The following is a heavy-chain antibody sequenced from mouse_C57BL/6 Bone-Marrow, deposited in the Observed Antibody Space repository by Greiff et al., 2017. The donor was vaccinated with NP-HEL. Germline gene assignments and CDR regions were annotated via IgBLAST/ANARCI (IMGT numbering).Heavy chain of an antibody. CDR1: GYAFSSSW. Sequence: QVQLQQSGPELVKPGASVKISCKASGYAFSSSWMNWVKQRPGKGLKWIGRIYPGDGDTNYNGKFKGKATLTADKSSSTAYMQLSSLTSEDSAVYFCARKLTFDYWGQGTTLTVSS. D-gene: IGHD4-1*01. J-gene: IGHJ2*01. CDR3: ARKLTFDY. V-gene: IGHV1-82*01. CDR2: IYPGDGDT.